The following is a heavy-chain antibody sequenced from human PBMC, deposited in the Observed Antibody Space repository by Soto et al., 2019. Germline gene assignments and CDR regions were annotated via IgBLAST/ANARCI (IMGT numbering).Heavy chain of an antibody. D-gene: IGHD2-8*01. J-gene: IGHJ5*02. CDR2: IISSSTTI. CDR1: GFTFSSYS. V-gene: IGHV3-48*02. Sequence: GGSLRLSCAASGFTFSSYSMNWARQAPGKGLEWIAYIISSSTTIFYADSVKGRFTISRDNAKSSLYLQMNSLRDEDTAVYYCARDNGMAGSFDPWGQGTLLTVSS. CDR3: ARDNGMAGSFDP.